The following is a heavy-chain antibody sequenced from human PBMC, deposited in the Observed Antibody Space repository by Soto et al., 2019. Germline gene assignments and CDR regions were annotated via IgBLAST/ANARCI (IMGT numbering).Heavy chain of an antibody. D-gene: IGHD3-9*01. CDR2: IYYSGST. J-gene: IGHJ4*02. V-gene: IGHV4-31*03. Sequence: QVQLQESGPGLVKPSQTLSLTCTVSGGSISSGGYYWSWIRQHPGKGLEWIGYIYYSGSTYYNPSLKSRVTISVDTSKNQFSLKLSSVTAADTAVYYFARSREDILTGFIFDYWGQGTLVTVSS. CDR3: ARSREDILTGFIFDY. CDR1: GGSISSGGYY.